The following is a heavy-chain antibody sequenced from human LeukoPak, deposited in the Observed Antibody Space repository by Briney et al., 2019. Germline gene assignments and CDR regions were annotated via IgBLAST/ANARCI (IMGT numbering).Heavy chain of an antibody. CDR2: MYPGGSDI. CDR3: ASRTGSYYPFDS. CDR1: GYRFSNYY. Sequence: GESLKISCKGSGYRFSNYYIDWVRQMPGKGLEWMGVMYPGGSDIRYSPSFQGRVTISADKSIDTAYLQWSSLKTSDSAMYYCASRTGSYYPFDSWGQGTLVTVSS. D-gene: IGHD1-26*01. J-gene: IGHJ4*02. V-gene: IGHV5-51*01.